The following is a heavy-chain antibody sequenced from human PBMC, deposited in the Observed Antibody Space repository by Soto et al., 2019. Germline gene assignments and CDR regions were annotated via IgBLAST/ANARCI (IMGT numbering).Heavy chain of an antibody. D-gene: IGHD3-9*01. J-gene: IGHJ4*02. V-gene: IGHV3-23*01. CDR2: ISNSGGNT. CDR1: GFAFSNYA. Sequence: EVQLLEAGGALAQPGGSLRLSCAASGFAFSNYAMSWVRQAPGKGLEWVSAISNSGGNTYYADSVRGRFTISRDNSKYTLYLQMNSLRADDTAVYFCSRRLDYGILTGTIDYWGQGTLVTVSS. CDR3: SRRLDYGILTGTIDY.